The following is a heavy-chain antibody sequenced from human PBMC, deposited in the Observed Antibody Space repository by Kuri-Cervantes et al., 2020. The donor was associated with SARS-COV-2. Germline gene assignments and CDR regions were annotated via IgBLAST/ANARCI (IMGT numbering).Heavy chain of an antibody. Sequence: ESLKISCTVSGGSISSSSYYWGWIRQPPGKGLEWIGSIYYSGSTYYNPSLRSRVTISVDTSKNQFSLKLSSVTAADTAVYYCARPLEGGDYFDYWGQGTLVTVSS. D-gene: IGHD1-1*01. V-gene: IGHV4-39*01. J-gene: IGHJ4*02. CDR1: GGSISSSSYY. CDR3: ARPLEGGDYFDY. CDR2: IYYSGST.